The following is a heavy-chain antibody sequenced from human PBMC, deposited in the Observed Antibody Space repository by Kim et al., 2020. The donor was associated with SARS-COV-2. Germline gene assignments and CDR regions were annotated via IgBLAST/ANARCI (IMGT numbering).Heavy chain of an antibody. CDR3: AKEDLSGRSFDY. Sequence: GGSLRLSCAASGFTFSSYAMSWVRRAPGKGLECVSSISNSGTSTYYADSVRGRFTISRDNSKSTLYLQMNSLSAEDTAVYYCAKEDLSGRSFDYWGQGTLVTFSS. D-gene: IGHD1-26*01. J-gene: IGHJ4*02. CDR2: ISNSGTST. V-gene: IGHV3-23*01. CDR1: GFTFSSYA.